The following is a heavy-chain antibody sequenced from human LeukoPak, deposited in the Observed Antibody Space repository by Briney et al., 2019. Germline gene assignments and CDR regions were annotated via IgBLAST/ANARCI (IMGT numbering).Heavy chain of an antibody. CDR2: IYPGDSDT. D-gene: IGHD3-9*01. V-gene: IGHV5-51*01. Sequence: GESLKISCKGSGYTFTNYWIGWVRQMPGKGLEWMGIIYPGDSDTRYSPSFQGQVTISADKSFSTAYLQWSSLKASDTAMYYCARRDDLLTGYYGFDYWGQGTLVTVS. J-gene: IGHJ4*02. CDR3: ARRDDLLTGYYGFDY. CDR1: GYTFTNYW.